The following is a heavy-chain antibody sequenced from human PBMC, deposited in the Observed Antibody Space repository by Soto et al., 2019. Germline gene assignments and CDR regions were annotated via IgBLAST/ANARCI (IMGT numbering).Heavy chain of an antibody. Sequence: GGSLRLSCSGSGFSMSSYTMGWVRLAPGKGLEWVATIFSGGSGTEYADSVTGRFSLSRDNSKNTLYLQLNSLRAEDTAVYYCAKVQDRGVTISPLDYWGQGTLVTVSS. V-gene: IGHV3-23*01. J-gene: IGHJ4*02. CDR3: AKVQDRGVTISPLDY. D-gene: IGHD3-10*01. CDR2: IFSGGSGT. CDR1: GFSMSSYT.